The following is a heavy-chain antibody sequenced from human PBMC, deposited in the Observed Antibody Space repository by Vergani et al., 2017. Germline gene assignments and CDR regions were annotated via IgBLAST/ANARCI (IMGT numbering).Heavy chain of an antibody. Sequence: QAQLVESGGGVVQPGGSLRLSCAASGFTFSSYGMHWVRQAPGKGLEWVAFIRYDGSNKYYADSVKGRFTISRDNSKNTLYLQMNSLRAEDTAVYYCAKGDPYGSGSYYNVDYWGQGTLVTVSS. V-gene: IGHV3-30*02. CDR2: IRYDGSNK. D-gene: IGHD3-10*01. CDR1: GFTFSSYG. CDR3: AKGDPYGSGSYYNVDY. J-gene: IGHJ4*02.